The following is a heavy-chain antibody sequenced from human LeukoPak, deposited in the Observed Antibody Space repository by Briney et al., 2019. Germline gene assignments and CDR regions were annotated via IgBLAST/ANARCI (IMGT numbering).Heavy chain of an antibody. CDR3: ARGVRRRVVPTANYGYFDY. CDR2: INHSGST. Sequence: PSETLSLTCAVYGGSFSGYYWSWIRQPPGKGLEWIGEINHSGSTNYNPSLKSRVTISVDTSKNQCSLKLSSVTAADTAVYYCARGVRRRVVPTANYGYFDYWGQGTLVTVSS. J-gene: IGHJ4*02. V-gene: IGHV4-34*01. CDR1: GGSFSGYY. D-gene: IGHD2-21*02.